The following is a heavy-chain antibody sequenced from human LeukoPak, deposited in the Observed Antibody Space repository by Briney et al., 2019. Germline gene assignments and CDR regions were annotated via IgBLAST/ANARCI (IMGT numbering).Heavy chain of an antibody. V-gene: IGHV4-59*01. Sequence: NPSETLSLTCTVSGGSISSYYWSWIRQSPGKGLEWIGYIYYSGSTNYNPSLKGRVTISVDTSKNQFSLKLSSVTTADTAVYYCARLHRGEEAFDIWGQGTMVTVSS. CDR2: IYYSGST. CDR1: GGSISSYY. J-gene: IGHJ3*02. CDR3: ARLHRGEEAFDI.